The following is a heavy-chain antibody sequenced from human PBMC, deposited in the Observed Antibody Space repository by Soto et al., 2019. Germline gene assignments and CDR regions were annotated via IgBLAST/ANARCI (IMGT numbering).Heavy chain of an antibody. J-gene: IGHJ6*02. CDR3: AGDHCSGGSCYYDYYYGMDV. CDR1: EYTFTSYA. Sequence: EASVKVSCKASEYTFTSYAMHWVRQAPGQRLEWMGWINAGNGNTKYSQKFQGRVTITRDTSASTAYMELSSLRSEDTAVYYCAGDHCSGGSCYYDYYYGMDVWGQGTTVTVSS. CDR2: INAGNGNT. V-gene: IGHV1-3*01. D-gene: IGHD2-15*01.